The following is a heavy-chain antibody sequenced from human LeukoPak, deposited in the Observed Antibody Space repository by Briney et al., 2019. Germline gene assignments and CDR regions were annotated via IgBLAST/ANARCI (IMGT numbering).Heavy chain of an antibody. J-gene: IGHJ4*02. CDR2: INPNSGGT. CDR3: AILQRYDILTGYSSDY. V-gene: IGHV1-2*02. Sequence: ASVKVSCKASVYTFTGHYMHWVRQAPGQGLEWMGWINPNSGGTNYAQKFQGRVTMTRDTSISTAYMELSRLRSDDTAVYYCAILQRYDILTGYSSDYWGQGTLITVSS. CDR1: VYTFTGHY. D-gene: IGHD3-9*01.